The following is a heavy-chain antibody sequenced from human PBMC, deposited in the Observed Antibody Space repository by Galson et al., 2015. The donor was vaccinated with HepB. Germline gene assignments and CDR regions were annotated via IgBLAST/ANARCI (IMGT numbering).Heavy chain of an antibody. CDR3: ARDERICGGDCAPSDY. Sequence: SLRLSCAASGFIFSSYAMKWVRQAPGKGLEWVSAISKTSGSIYYAYSVKGRFIITRDNAKNSLFLQMNSLRAEDTAVYYCARDERICGGDCAPSDYWGQGTLVTVSS. V-gene: IGHV3-21*01. D-gene: IGHD2-21*01. J-gene: IGHJ4*02. CDR1: GFIFSSYA. CDR2: ISKTSGSI.